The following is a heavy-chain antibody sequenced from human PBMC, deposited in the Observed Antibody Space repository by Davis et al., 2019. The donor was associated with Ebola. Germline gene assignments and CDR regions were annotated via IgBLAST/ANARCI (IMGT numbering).Heavy chain of an antibody. J-gene: IGHJ6*02. Sequence: GESLKISCAASGFTFSSYAMHWVRQAPGKGLEWVAVISYDGSNKYYADSVKGRFTISRDNSKNTLYLQMNSLRAEDTAVYYCAREHYDFWSGYYRREYGMDVWGQGTTVTVPS. D-gene: IGHD3-3*01. CDR1: GFTFSSYA. CDR3: AREHYDFWSGYYRREYGMDV. CDR2: ISYDGSNK. V-gene: IGHV3-30-3*01.